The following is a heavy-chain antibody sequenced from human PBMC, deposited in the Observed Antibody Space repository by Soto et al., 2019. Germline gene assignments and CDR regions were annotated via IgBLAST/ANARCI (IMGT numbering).Heavy chain of an antibody. V-gene: IGHV4-31*03. CDR1: GGSISSGGYY. Sequence: SETLSLTCTVSGGSISSGGYYWSWIRQHPGKGLEWIGYIYYSGSTYYNPSLKSRVTISVDTSKNQFPLKLSSVTAADTAVYYCARDQVERRPDGMDVWGQGTTVTVSS. D-gene: IGHD1-1*01. CDR2: IYYSGST. CDR3: ARDQVERRPDGMDV. J-gene: IGHJ6*02.